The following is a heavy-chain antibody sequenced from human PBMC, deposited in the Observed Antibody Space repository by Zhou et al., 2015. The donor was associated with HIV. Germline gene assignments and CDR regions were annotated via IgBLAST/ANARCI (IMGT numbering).Heavy chain of an antibody. CDR2: INAGKGNT. J-gene: IGHJ6*01. D-gene: IGHD6-19*01. V-gene: IGHV1-3*05. Sequence: QVHLVQSGAEEKKPGASVKVSCKASGYSFTSYAMHWVRQAPGQRLEWMGWINAGKGNTKYSQKFQGRLTITSDTSATTAYMELSSLRSADTAVYYCARDRIGSGWFDYYYYGMDVVGPKGPRSPSPQ. CDR3: ARDRIGSGWFDYYYYGMDV. CDR1: GYSFTSYA.